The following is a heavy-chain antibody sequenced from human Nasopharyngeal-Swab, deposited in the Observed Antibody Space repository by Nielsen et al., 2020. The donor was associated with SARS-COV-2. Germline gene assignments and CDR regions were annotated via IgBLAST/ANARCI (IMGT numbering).Heavy chain of an antibody. CDR2: IYHSGST. CDR1: AYSISSGYY. D-gene: IGHD2-2*01. CDR3: ARRGGDIVVVPADGTYYYYGMDV. V-gene: IGHV4-38-2*01. Sequence: SETLSLTCGVSAYSISSGYYWGWIRQPPGKGLEWIGSIYHSGSTYYNPSLKSRLTISVDTSKNQFSLKLTSVTAADTAVYYCARRGGDIVVVPADGTYYYYGMDVWGQGTTVTVSS. J-gene: IGHJ6*02.